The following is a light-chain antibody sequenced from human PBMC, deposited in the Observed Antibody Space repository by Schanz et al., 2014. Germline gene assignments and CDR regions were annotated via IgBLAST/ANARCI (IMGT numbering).Light chain of an antibody. V-gene: IGLV2-8*01. CDR3: SSHASNTPRVV. J-gene: IGLJ2*01. CDR1: SSDVGGHDY. Sequence: QSALTQPPSASGAPGQSVTISCTGTSSDVGGHDYVSWYQHHPGKAPKVMIYQVTKRPSGVPDRFSGSKSGNTASLTVSGLQAEDEADYYCSSHASNTPRVVFGGGTKLTVL. CDR2: QVT.